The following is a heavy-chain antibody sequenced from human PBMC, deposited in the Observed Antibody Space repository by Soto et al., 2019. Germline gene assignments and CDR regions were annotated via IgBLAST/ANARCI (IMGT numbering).Heavy chain of an antibody. D-gene: IGHD6-19*01. CDR3: ARDKGTAVAPDY. J-gene: IGHJ4*02. CDR2: INAGNGNT. V-gene: IGHV1-3*01. CDR1: GYTYTSYA. Sequence: VASVKVSCKASGYTYTSYAMHWVRQAPGQRLEWMGWINAGNGNTKYSQKFQGRVTITRDTSASTAYMELSSLRSEDTAVYYCARDKGTAVAPDYWGQGTLVTVSS.